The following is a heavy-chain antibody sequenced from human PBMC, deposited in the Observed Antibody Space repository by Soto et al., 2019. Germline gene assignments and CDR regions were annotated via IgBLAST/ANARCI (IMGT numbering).Heavy chain of an antibody. Sequence: ASVKVSCKASGYTFTSYAMHWVRQAPGQRLEWMGWINAGNGNTKYPQKFQGRVTITRDTSASTAYMELSSLRSEDTAVYYCAREGVDTYYYYYYMDVWGKGTTVTVSS. CDR3: AREGVDTYYYYYYMDV. J-gene: IGHJ6*03. D-gene: IGHD5-18*01. CDR2: INAGNGNT. V-gene: IGHV1-3*01. CDR1: GYTFTSYA.